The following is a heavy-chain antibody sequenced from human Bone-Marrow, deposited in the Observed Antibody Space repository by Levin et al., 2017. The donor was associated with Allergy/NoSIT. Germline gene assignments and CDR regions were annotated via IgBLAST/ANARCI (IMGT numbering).Heavy chain of an antibody. Sequence: ASVKVSCKASGYTFTGYYMHWVRQAPGQGLEWMGRINPNSGGTNYAQKFQGRVTMTRDTSISTAYMELSRLRSDDTAVYYCARDHVVVVPAANGGWFDPWGQGTLVTVSS. V-gene: IGHV1-2*06. CDR3: ARDHVVVVPAANGGWFDP. D-gene: IGHD2-2*01. CDR1: GYTFTGYY. CDR2: INPNSGGT. J-gene: IGHJ5*02.